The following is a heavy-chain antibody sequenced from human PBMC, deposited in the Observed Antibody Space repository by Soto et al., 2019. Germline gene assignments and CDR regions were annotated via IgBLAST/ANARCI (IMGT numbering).Heavy chain of an antibody. J-gene: IGHJ3*02. Sequence: SETLSLTCTVSGGSVSSSSYSWGWIRQSPGKGLEWIGTIYSSGSTYYNPSLKSRVTISVDTSKNQFSLKLSSVTAADTAVYYCATTYYDILTGPEGADAFDIWGQGTMVTVSS. D-gene: IGHD3-9*01. CDR1: GGSVSSSSYS. CDR2: IYSSGST. V-gene: IGHV4-39*01. CDR3: ATTYYDILTGPEGADAFDI.